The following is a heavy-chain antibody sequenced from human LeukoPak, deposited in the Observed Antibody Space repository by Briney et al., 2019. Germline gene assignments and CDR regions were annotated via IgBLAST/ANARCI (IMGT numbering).Heavy chain of an antibody. Sequence: GGSLRLSCAASEFTFSSYAMSWVRQAPGKGLEWVSAISSSGGCTYYADSVKGRFTISRDNSRNTLYLQMNSLRAEDTAVYYCARVPGVNYFDYWGQGTLATVSS. CDR2: ISSSGGCT. CDR3: ARVPGVNYFDY. CDR1: EFTFSSYA. D-gene: IGHD2-2*01. V-gene: IGHV3-23*01. J-gene: IGHJ4*02.